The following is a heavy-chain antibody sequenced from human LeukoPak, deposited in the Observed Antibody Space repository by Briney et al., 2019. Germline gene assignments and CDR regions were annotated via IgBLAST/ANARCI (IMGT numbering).Heavy chain of an antibody. CDR3: ARNYYDSSGYYAHFDY. CDR2: ISGSGGST. Sequence: PGGSLRLSCAASGFTFSSYAMSWVRQAPGKGLEWVSAISGSGGSTYYADSVKGRFTISRDNSKNTLYLQMNSLRAEDTAVYYCARNYYDSSGYYAHFDYWGQGTLVTVSS. V-gene: IGHV3-23*01. CDR1: GFTFSSYA. D-gene: IGHD3-22*01. J-gene: IGHJ4*02.